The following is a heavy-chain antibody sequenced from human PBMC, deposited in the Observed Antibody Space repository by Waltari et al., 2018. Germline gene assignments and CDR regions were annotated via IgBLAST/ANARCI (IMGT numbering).Heavy chain of an antibody. Sequence: QVQLQESGPGLVKPSQTLSLTCTVSGGSISSGGYYWSWIRQHPGKGLEWIGYIYDSGSTYYNPSLKSRVTISVDTSKNQFSLKLSSVTAADTAVYYCARAYDSSGYYYVGPKNDAFDIWGQGTMVTVSS. J-gene: IGHJ3*02. CDR3: ARAYDSSGYYYVGPKNDAFDI. CDR2: IYDSGST. CDR1: GGSISSGGYY. D-gene: IGHD3-22*01. V-gene: IGHV4-31*03.